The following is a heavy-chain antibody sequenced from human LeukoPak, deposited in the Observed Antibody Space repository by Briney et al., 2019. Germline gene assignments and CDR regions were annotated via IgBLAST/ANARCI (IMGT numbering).Heavy chain of an antibody. D-gene: IGHD3-10*01. CDR1: GFTFSSYW. J-gene: IGHJ4*02. V-gene: IGHV3-7*01. CDR2: IKQDGSEK. CDR3: ARDYYYGSGSYYNEGYYFDY. Sequence: PGGSPRLSCAASGFTFSSYWMSWVRQAPGKGLEWVANIKQDGSEKYYVDSVKGRFTISRDNAKNSLYLQMNSLRAEDTAVYYCARDYYYGSGSYYNEGYYFDYWGQGTLVTVSS.